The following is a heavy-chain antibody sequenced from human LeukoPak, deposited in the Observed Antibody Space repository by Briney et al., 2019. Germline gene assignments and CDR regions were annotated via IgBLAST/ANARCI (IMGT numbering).Heavy chain of an antibody. CDR2: ITSDGNTI. D-gene: IGHD3-10*01. J-gene: IGHJ4*02. V-gene: IGHV3-48*01. Sequence: GGSLRLSCVASGVSFSSHNMNWVRQAPGRGLEWVSYITSDGNTINYADSVKGRFTISRDNARKSLYLQMNSLSAEDTAAYYCAKEFYGSGSHYLDYWGQGTLVTVAS. CDR1: GVSFSSHN. CDR3: AKEFYGSGSHYLDY.